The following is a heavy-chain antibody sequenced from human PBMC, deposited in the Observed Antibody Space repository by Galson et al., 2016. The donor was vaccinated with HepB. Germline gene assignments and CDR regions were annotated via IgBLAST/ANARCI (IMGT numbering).Heavy chain of an antibody. CDR2: ISSSSSSII. D-gene: IGHD3-22*01. V-gene: IGHV3-48*01. Sequence: SLRLSCAASGFTFSSYSMNWVRQAPGKGLEWVSYISSSSSSIIFYADSVEGRFTISRDNAKNSLNLQMNSLRAEDTAVYYCARVDYDSSGSINYFDYWGQGTLVTVSS. CDR1: GFTFSSYS. CDR3: ARVDYDSSGSINYFDY. J-gene: IGHJ4*02.